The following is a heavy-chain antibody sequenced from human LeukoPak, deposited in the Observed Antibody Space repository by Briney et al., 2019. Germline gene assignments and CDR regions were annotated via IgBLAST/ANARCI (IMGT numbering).Heavy chain of an antibody. D-gene: IGHD1-26*01. V-gene: IGHV1-3*01. CDR3: ARSWELPDFFDY. J-gene: IGHJ4*02. CDR1: GYTFTSYA. Sequence: GASVKVSFKASGYTFTSYAMHWVRQAPGQRLEWMGWINAGNGNTKYSQKFQGRVTITRDTSASTAYMELSSLRSEDTAVYYCARSWELPDFFDYWGQGTLVTVSS. CDR2: INAGNGNT.